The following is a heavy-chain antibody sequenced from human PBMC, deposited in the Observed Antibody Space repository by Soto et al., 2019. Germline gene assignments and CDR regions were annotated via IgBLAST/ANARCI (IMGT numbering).Heavy chain of an antibody. CDR1: GFTFSSYG. J-gene: IGHJ4*02. CDR3: AKEYSRYDLYFDY. Sequence: QVQLVGSGGGVVQPGRSLRLSCAASGFTFSSYGMHWVRQAPGKGLEWVAVISYDGSNKYYADSVKGRFTISRDNSKNTLYLQMNSLRAEDTAVYYCAKEYSRYDLYFDYWGQGTLVTVSS. V-gene: IGHV3-30*18. CDR2: ISYDGSNK. D-gene: IGHD6-13*01.